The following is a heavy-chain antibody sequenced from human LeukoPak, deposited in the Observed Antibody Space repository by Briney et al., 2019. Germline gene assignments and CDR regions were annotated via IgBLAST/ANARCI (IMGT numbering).Heavy chain of an antibody. D-gene: IGHD2-15*01. V-gene: IGHV3-53*01. CDR3: ARGGASELYYFDY. J-gene: IGHJ4*02. CDR1: GFTVSNKY. Sequence: AGGSLRLSCAASGFTVSNKYTSWVRQAPGKGLECVSVIYNGGNTYYADSVKGRFTISRDNSKNTLYLQMNGLRAEDTAVYYCARGGASELYYFDYWGQGTLVTVSS. CDR2: IYNGGNT.